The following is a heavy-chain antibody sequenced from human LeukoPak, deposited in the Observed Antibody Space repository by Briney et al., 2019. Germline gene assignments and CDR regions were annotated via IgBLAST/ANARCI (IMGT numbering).Heavy chain of an antibody. V-gene: IGHV3-53*01. Sequence: GGSLRLSCAASGFSVSGKFMSWVRQAPGKGLEWVSIIHYDGKIRCAGSVGGRFTIYRDDSENTLFLQMNSLRVDDTAVYFCASGDGYLQPYWGQGTLVTVSS. CDR3: ASGDGYLQPY. D-gene: IGHD2-21*01. CDR1: GFSVSGKF. J-gene: IGHJ4*02. CDR2: IHYDGKI.